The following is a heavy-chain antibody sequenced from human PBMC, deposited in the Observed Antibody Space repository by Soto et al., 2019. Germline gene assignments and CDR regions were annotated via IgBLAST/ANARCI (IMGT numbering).Heavy chain of an antibody. J-gene: IGHJ4*02. CDR3: AATPRY. CDR1: GGSITSYY. CDR2: IYSSGST. Sequence: QVQLQESGPGLVKPSETLSLTCTVSGGSITSYYWNWIRQPPGKGLEWIGYIYSSGSTNYNPSLRGRVSMSLDTSKTQVSLNVTSVTAADTAVYDCAATPRYWGKGRLVTVSS. D-gene: IGHD2-15*01. V-gene: IGHV4-59*01.